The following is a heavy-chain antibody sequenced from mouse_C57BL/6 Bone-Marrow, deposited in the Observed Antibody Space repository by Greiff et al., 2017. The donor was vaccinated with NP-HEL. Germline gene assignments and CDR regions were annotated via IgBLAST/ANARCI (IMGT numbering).Heavy chain of an antibody. D-gene: IGHD2-1*01. J-gene: IGHJ2*01. CDR2: ISSGGSDT. CDR1: GFTFSSYG. V-gene: IGHV5-6*01. CDR3: ARRSTMVTFDY. Sequence: EVQLVESGGDLVKPGGSLKLSCAASGFTFSSYGMSWVRQTPDKRLEWVATISSGGSDTYYPDSVKGRFTISRDKAKNTLYLQMSSLKSEDTAMYYCARRSTMVTFDYWGQGTTLTVSS.